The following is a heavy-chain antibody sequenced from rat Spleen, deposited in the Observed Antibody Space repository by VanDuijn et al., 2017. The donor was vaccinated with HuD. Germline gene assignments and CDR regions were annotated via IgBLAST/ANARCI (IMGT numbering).Heavy chain of an antibody. CDR1: GFAFSSFP. D-gene: IGHD5-1*01. CDR2: ISSGRINT. J-gene: IGHJ1*01. Sequence: EVQLVESGGGLVQPGRSLRLSCAASGFAFSSFPMAWMRQAPQKGLEWVATISSGRINTYYPDSVKGRFTISRDNARNTLYLQMDSLRSEDTATYYCAKQGTGTYWDFDLWGPGTMVTVSS. V-gene: IGHV5-7*01. CDR3: AKQGTGTYWDFDL.